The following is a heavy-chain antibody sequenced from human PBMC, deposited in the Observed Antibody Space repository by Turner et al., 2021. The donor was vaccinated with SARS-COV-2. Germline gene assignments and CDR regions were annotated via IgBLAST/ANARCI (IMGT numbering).Heavy chain of an antibody. Sequence: EVQLLESGGGLVQPGGSLRRRSAASGFTFSSYVMSWVRQAPGKGLEWVSSISVSGGSTYYADSVKGRFTISRDNSKNTLYLQMNSLRAEDTAVYYCAKAQLGYYLGVDYWGQGTLVTVSS. V-gene: IGHV3-23*01. CDR2: ISVSGGST. CDR3: AKAQLGYYLGVDY. D-gene: IGHD3-3*01. CDR1: GFTFSSYV. J-gene: IGHJ4*02.